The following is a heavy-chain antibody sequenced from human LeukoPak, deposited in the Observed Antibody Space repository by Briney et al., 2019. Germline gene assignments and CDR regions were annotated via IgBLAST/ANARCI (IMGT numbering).Heavy chain of an antibody. CDR2: ISWNSGSI. CDR1: GFTFDDYA. V-gene: IGHV3-9*01. CDR3: AKDTYDSSGYYFS. D-gene: IGHD3-22*01. Sequence: SRSLRLSCAASGFTFDDYAMHWVRQAPGKGLEWVSGISWNSGSIGYADSVKGRFTISRDNAKNSLYLQMNSLRAEDTALYYCAKDTYDSSGYYFSWGQGTLVTVSS. J-gene: IGHJ4*02.